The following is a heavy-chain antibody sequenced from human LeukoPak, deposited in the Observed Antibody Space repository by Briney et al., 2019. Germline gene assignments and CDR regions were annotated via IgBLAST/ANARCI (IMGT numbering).Heavy chain of an antibody. D-gene: IGHD1-26*01. CDR2: ISTSGDTI. J-gene: IGHJ4*02. CDR3: AREIVGGAPGVVDY. Sequence: EGSLRLSCAASGFTFSSYEMNWVRQAPGKGLEWVSYISTSGDTIYYADSVKGRFTISRDNAKNSLFLQMNSLRAEDTAVYYCAREIVGGAPGVVDYWGQGTLVTVSS. CDR1: GFTFSSYE. V-gene: IGHV3-48*03.